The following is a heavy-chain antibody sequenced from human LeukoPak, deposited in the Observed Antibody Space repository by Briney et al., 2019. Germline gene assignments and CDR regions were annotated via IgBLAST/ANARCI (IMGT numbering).Heavy chain of an antibody. CDR1: GGSFSGYY. CDR3: ARGLAGWRPAIYFDY. D-gene: IGHD2-2*01. J-gene: IGHJ4*02. Sequence: PSETLSLTCAVYGGSFSGYYWSWIRQPPGKGLEWIGEINHSGSTNYNPSLKGRVTISVDTSKNQFSLKLSSVTAADTAVYYCARGLAGWRPAIYFDYWGQGTLVTVSS. V-gene: IGHV4-34*01. CDR2: INHSGST.